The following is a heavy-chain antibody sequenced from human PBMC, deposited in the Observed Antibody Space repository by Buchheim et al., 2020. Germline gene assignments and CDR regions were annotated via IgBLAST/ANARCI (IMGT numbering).Heavy chain of an antibody. CDR3: ARVSGATTGGWLDY. V-gene: IGHV4-59*01. D-gene: IGHD5-12*01. Sequence: QVQLQESGPGLVKPSETLSLTCTVSGGSISSYYWSWIRQPPGKGLEWIGYIYYSGSTNYNPSLKSRVTISVDTSKNQFSLKLSSVTAADTAVYYCARVSGATTGGWLDYWGQGTL. J-gene: IGHJ4*02. CDR1: GGSISSYY. CDR2: IYYSGST.